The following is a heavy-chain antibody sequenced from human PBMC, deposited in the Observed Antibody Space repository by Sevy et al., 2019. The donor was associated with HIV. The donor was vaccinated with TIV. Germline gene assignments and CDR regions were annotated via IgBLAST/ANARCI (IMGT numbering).Heavy chain of an antibody. J-gene: IGHJ4*02. CDR1: GYTFSTYR. CDR2: ISPHNGDT. CDR3: VRAYCSGGRCYSLAY. Sequence: ASVKVSCKISGYTFSTYRITWVRQAPGQGLEWMGWISPHNGDTNYAQKLQDRITMITDTSTNTAFMELTSLRSDDTAVYYCVRAYCSGGRCYSLAYWGQGTLVTVSS. V-gene: IGHV1-18*01. D-gene: IGHD2-15*01.